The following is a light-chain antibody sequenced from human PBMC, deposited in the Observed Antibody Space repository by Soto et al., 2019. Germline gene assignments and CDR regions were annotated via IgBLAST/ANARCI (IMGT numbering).Light chain of an antibody. CDR1: QSVNKC. CDR3: QQYNSYSEA. CDR2: EAS. Sequence: TPLTQSPSALSASVGDRVTITCRASQSVNKCLAWFQQKPGKVPKLLIYEASSLESGVPSRFSGSGSGTEFTLTISSLQPDDFATYYCQQYNSYSEAFGQGTKVDIK. V-gene: IGKV1-5*01. J-gene: IGKJ1*01.